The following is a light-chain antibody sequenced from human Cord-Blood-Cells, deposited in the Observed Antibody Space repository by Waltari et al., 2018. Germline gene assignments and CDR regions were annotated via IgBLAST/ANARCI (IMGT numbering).Light chain of an antibody. CDR2: AAS. CDR1: QSISSY. Sequence: DIQMTQSQSYLSASVGDSVTITCRASQSISSYLNWYQQKPGKAPKLLIYAASSLQSGVPSRFSGSGSGTDFTLTISRLQPEDFATYYCQQSYSTPLTFGGGTKVEIK. J-gene: IGKJ4*01. V-gene: IGKV1-39*01. CDR3: QQSYSTPLT.